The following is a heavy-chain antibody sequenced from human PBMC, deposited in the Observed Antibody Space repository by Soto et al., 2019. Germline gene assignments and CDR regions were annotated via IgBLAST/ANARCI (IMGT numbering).Heavy chain of an antibody. CDR3: TTGSTSTKNY. J-gene: IGHJ4*02. D-gene: IGHD6-6*01. CDR1: GFTFSNAW. V-gene: IGHV3-15*01. CDR2: IKSKTDGGTT. Sequence: PGGSLRLSCAASGFTFSNAWLSWVRQAPGKGLEWAGRIKSKTDGGTTDYTAPVKGRFIISRDDSKNTLYLQMNSLKTEDTAVYYCTTGSTSTKNYWGQGALVTVSS.